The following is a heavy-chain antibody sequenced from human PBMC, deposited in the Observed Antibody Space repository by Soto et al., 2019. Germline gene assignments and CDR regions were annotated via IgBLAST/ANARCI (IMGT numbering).Heavy chain of an antibody. CDR2: ISAYNGNT. J-gene: IGHJ5*02. V-gene: IGHV1-18*01. CDR1: GYTFTSYG. CDR3: ARVWRYCSSTSCSKGDNHNWFAP. D-gene: IGHD2-2*01. Sequence: ASVKVSCKASGYTFTSYGISWVRQAPGQGLEWMGWISAYNGNTNYAQKLQGRVTMTTDTSTSTAYMELRSLRSDDTAVYYCARVWRYCSSTSCSKGDNHNWFAPWGQGTLVTVSS.